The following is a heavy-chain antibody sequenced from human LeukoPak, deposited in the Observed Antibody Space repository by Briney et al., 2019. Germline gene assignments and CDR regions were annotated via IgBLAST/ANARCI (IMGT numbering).Heavy chain of an antibody. Sequence: GTSVKVSCKASGFTFTSSAVQWVRQARGQRLEWIGWIVVGSGNTNYAQKFQERVTITRDMSTSTAYMELSSLRSEDTAVYYCAKRLDSSSSGFDYWGQGTLVTVSS. CDR1: GFTFTSSA. CDR2: IVVGSGNT. D-gene: IGHD6-6*01. V-gene: IGHV1-58*01. J-gene: IGHJ4*02. CDR3: AKRLDSSSSGFDY.